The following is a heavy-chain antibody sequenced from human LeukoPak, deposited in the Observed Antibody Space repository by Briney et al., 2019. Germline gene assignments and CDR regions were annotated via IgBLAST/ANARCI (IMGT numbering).Heavy chain of an antibody. CDR2: IKQDGSEK. J-gene: IGHJ5*02. Sequence: GGSLRLSCAASGFTFSSYWMSWVRQAPGKGLEWVANIKQDGSEKYYVDSVKGRFTISRDSAKNSLYLQMNSLRDDDTAVYYCVRGVGVSRFNYFDPWGQGTLVIVSS. V-gene: IGHV3-7*02. CDR3: VRGVGVSRFNYFDP. CDR1: GFTFSSYW. D-gene: IGHD6-13*01.